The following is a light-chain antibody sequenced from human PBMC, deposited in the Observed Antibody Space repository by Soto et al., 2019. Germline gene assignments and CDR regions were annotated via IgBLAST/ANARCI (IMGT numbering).Light chain of an antibody. J-gene: IGKJ2*01. Sequence: DIQMTQSPSSLSASVGDRVTITCQASQYVNSNLNWYQQKPGTAPKLLIYGASSLHSGVPSRFSGGGSGTDFTLTISSLQPEDSATYFCQQSYRANTFGQGTKVEIK. CDR1: QYVNSN. V-gene: IGKV1-39*01. CDR2: GAS. CDR3: QQSYRANT.